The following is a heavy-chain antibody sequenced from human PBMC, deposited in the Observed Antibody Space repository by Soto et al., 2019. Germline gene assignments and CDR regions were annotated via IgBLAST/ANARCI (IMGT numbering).Heavy chain of an antibody. CDR1: GLTFSDYS. J-gene: IGHJ4*02. CDR3: ARDKKWAFDY. Sequence: PGGSLRLSCAASGLTFSDYSMSWIRQAPGKGLEWISYISSSDDITYYADSVKGRFTISRDNAKNSLYLQMNSLRDEDTAVYYCARDKKWAFDYWGQGALVSVSS. V-gene: IGHV3-11*04. CDR2: ISSSDDIT. D-gene: IGHD1-26*01.